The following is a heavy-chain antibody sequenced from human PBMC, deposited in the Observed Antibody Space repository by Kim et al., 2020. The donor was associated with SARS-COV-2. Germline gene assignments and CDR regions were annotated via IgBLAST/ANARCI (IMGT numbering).Heavy chain of an antibody. Sequence: ASVKVSCKASGYTFTSYAMHWVRQAPGQRLEWMGWINAGNGNTKYSQKFQGRVTITRDTSASTAYMELSSLRSEDTAVYYCAREDFTGTTWTPPNYGMDVWGQGTTVTVSS. CDR2: INAGNGNT. J-gene: IGHJ6*02. V-gene: IGHV1-3*01. CDR1: GYTFTSYA. CDR3: AREDFTGTTWTPPNYGMDV. D-gene: IGHD1-7*01.